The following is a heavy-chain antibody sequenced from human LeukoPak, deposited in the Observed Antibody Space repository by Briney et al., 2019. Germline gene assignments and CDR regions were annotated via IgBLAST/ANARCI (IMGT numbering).Heavy chain of an antibody. V-gene: IGHV3-7*01. CDR2: IKQDGSEK. CDR1: GFTFSSYW. Sequence: GGSLRLSCAASGFTFSSYWMSWVRQAPGKGLEWVANIKQDGSEKYYVDSVKGRFTISRDNAKNSLYLQMNSLRAEDTTVYYCARDPGYCSGGSCFLGYFDYWGQGTLVTVSS. D-gene: IGHD2-15*01. J-gene: IGHJ4*02. CDR3: ARDPGYCSGGSCFLGYFDY.